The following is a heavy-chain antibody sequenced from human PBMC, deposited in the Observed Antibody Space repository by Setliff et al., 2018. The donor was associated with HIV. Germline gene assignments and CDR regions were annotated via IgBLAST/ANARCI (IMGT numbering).Heavy chain of an antibody. Sequence: GGSLRLSCAASGFTFSTSCMHWVRRAPGKGLEWISSISYRSSYIYYSDSVKGRFTISRDSAKKIVYLQMNSLRAADTAIYYCARDYRTSNWFGTWGQGTPVTVLL. V-gene: IGHV3-21*04. CDR1: GFTFSTSC. CDR3: ARDYRTSNWFGT. CDR2: ISYRSSYI. D-gene: IGHD3-16*02. J-gene: IGHJ5*02.